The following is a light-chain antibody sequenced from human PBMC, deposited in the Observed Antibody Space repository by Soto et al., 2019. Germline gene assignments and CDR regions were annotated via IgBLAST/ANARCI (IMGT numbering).Light chain of an antibody. CDR3: QQYDSTPWT. V-gene: IGKV3-20*01. Sequence: EIVLTQSPGTLSLSPGERAALSCRASQSLSTNSLAWYQQKPGHGPRLLIYGASRRATGIPDRFSASESGTDFTLTISSLEPEDFAVDFCQQYDSTPWTFGQGTRVESK. CDR2: GAS. CDR1: QSLSTNS. J-gene: IGKJ1*01.